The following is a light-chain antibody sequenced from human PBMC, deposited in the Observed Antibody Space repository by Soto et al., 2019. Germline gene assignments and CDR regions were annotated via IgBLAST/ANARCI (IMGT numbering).Light chain of an antibody. CDR3: QQYSTYRT. V-gene: IGKV1-5*03. J-gene: IGKJ1*01. CDR1: QRIANW. CDR2: KAS. Sequence: DIQMTQSPSTLSASVGDRGTITCRSSQRIANWVAWYQQKPRKAPSLLIYKASTLQTGVPSRFSGSGAGTEFTLTINGLQSDDFATYYCQQYSTYRTFGQGTKVDI.